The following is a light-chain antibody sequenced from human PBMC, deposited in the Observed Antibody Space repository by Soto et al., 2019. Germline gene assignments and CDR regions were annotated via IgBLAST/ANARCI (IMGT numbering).Light chain of an antibody. CDR1: TSDVGGYNY. Sequence: QSALTQPASVSESPGQSITISCTGTTSDVGGYNYVSWYLQHPDKAPQLIIFDVTSRPSGVSSRFSGSKSGNTASLTISGLQAEDEADYYCSSYSSSTTRVFGTGTKVTVL. J-gene: IGLJ1*01. CDR2: DVT. V-gene: IGLV2-14*03. CDR3: SSYSSSTTRV.